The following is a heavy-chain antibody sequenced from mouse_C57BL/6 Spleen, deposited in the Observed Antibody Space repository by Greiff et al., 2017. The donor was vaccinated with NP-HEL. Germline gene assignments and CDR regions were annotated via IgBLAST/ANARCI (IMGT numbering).Heavy chain of an antibody. CDR1: GFTFSDYG. CDR2: ISSGSSTI. Sequence: EVKLMESGGGLVKPGGSLKLSCAASGFTFSDYGMHWVRQAPEKGLEWVAYISSGSSTIYYADTVKGRFTISRDNAKNTLFLQMTSLRSEDTAMYYCATSYYGSSYLFAYWGQGTLVTVSA. J-gene: IGHJ3*01. D-gene: IGHD1-1*01. V-gene: IGHV5-17*01. CDR3: ATSYYGSSYLFAY.